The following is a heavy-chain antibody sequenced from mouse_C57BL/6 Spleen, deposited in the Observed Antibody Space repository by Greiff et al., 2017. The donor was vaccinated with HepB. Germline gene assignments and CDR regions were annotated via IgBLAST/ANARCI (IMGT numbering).Heavy chain of an antibody. Sequence: QVQLQQPGAELVRPGPSVKLSCKASGYTFTSYWMHWVKQRPGQGLEWIGVIDPSDSYTNYNQKFKGKATLTVDTSSSTAYMQLSSLTSEDSAVYYCARSLTAQVYFDYWGQGTTLTVSS. CDR3: ARSLTAQVYFDY. D-gene: IGHD3-2*02. CDR1: GYTFTSYW. CDR2: IDPSDSYT. V-gene: IGHV1-59*01. J-gene: IGHJ2*01.